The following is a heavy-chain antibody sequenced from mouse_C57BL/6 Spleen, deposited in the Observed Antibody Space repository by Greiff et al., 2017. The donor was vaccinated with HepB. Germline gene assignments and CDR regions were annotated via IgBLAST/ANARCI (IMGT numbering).Heavy chain of an antibody. CDR3: AVYGSSYGGAMDY. CDR2: INPSNGGT. V-gene: IGHV1-53*01. CDR1: GYTFTSYW. J-gene: IGHJ4*01. D-gene: IGHD1-1*01. Sequence: QVQLKQPGTELVKPGASVKLSCKASGYTFTSYWMHWVKQRPGQGLEWIGNINPSNGGTNYNEKFKSKATLTVDKSSSTAYMQLSSLTSEDSAVYYCAVYGSSYGGAMDYWGQGTSVTVSS.